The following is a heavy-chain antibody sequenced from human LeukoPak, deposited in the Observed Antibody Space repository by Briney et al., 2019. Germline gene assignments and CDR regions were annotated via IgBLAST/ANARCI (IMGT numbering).Heavy chain of an antibody. CDR2: ISAYNGNT. V-gene: IGHV1-18*01. CDR3: ARAPTIFGVVIQYNWFDP. Sequence: GASVKVSCKASGYTFTSYGTSWVRQAPGQGLEWMGWISAYNGNTNYAQKLQGRVTMTTDTSTSTAYMELRSLRSDDTAVYYCARAPTIFGVVIQYNWFDPWGQGTLVTVSS. J-gene: IGHJ5*02. D-gene: IGHD3-3*01. CDR1: GYTFTSYG.